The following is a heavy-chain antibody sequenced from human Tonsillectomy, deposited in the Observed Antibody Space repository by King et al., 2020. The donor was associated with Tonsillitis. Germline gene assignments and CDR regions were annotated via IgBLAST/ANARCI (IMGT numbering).Heavy chain of an antibody. Sequence: QLVQSGAEVKKPGASVKVSCKTSGYTFATYGVTWVRQAPGQGLEWMGWISPYNGNTNYPQKFRGRVTMTTDTSTSTAYMELRSRRSDDTAVYFCAREYYYDNNGNYYYFDYWGQGTQVTVSP. J-gene: IGHJ4*02. CDR3: AREYYYDNNGNYYYFDY. CDR1: GYTFATYG. CDR2: ISPYNGNT. D-gene: IGHD3-22*01. V-gene: IGHV1-18*01.